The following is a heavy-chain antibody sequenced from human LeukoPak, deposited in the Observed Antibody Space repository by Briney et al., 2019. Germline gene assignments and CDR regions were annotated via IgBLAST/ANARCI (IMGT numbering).Heavy chain of an antibody. D-gene: IGHD3-22*01. CDR3: AKDSSGLFDY. J-gene: IGHJ4*02. Sequence: GGSLRLSCAASGFTLSNYNMNWVRQAPGKGLEWVAVISYDGSNKYYADSVKGRFTISRDNSKNTLYLQMNSLRAEDTAVYYCAKDSSGLFDYWGQGTLVTVSS. CDR1: GFTLSNYN. V-gene: IGHV3-30*18. CDR2: ISYDGSNK.